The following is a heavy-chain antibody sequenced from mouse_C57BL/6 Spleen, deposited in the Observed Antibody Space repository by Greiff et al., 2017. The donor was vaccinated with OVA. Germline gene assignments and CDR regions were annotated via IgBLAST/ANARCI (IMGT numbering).Heavy chain of an antibody. D-gene: IGHD2-4*01. CDR3: ARIYDYDYYFDY. CDR2: IYPGDGDT. J-gene: IGHJ2*01. Sequence: QVQLKQSGPELVKPGASVKISCKASGYAFSSSWMNWVKQRPGKGLEWIGRIYPGDGDTNYNGKFKGKATLTADKSSSTAYMQLSSLTSEDSAVYFCARIYDYDYYFDYWGQGTTLTVSS. V-gene: IGHV1-82*01. CDR1: GYAFSSSW.